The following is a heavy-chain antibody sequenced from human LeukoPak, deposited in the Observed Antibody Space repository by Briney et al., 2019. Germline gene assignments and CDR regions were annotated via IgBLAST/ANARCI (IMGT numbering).Heavy chain of an antibody. D-gene: IGHD3-22*01. CDR3: ARGSYYDSSGYYSFDP. V-gene: IGHV4-31*03. J-gene: IGHJ5*02. CDR2: IYYSGST. Sequence: SETLSLTCTVSGGSISSGGYYWSWIRQHPGKGLEWIGYIYYSGSTYYNPSLKSRVTISVDTSENQFSLKLSSVTAADTAVYYCARGSYYDSSGYYSFDPWGQGTLVTVSS. CDR1: GGSISSGGYY.